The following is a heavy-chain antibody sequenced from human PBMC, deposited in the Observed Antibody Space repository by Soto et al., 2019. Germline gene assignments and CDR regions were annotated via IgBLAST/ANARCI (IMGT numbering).Heavy chain of an antibody. D-gene: IGHD1-26*01. Sequence: ETLSLTCTVSRASIYTYSWTWIRQPAGKGLQWIGHIYSSGSANYSPSLKSRVSMSVDSSKNQISLKLSSVTAADTAVYYCATIVGANDYWGQGTLVTVYS. CDR1: RASIYTYS. J-gene: IGHJ4*02. V-gene: IGHV4-4*07. CDR2: IYSSGSA. CDR3: ATIVGANDY.